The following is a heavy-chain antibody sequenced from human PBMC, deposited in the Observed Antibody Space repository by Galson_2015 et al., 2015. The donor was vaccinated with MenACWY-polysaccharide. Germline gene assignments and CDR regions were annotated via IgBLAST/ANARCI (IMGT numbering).Heavy chain of an antibody. V-gene: IGHV4-59*01. D-gene: IGHD3-3*01. J-gene: IGHJ3*01. Sequence: SETLSLTCSVSGASMTTFFWTWLRQPPGKGLEWIGYTFHRGSSNYNPSLQSRATMSVDVSKRQFSLKLTSVTAADAAVYYCATIPSDFWRDVGSAFPFWGQGTVVAVSS. CDR1: GASMTTFF. CDR2: TFHRGSS. CDR3: ATIPSDFWRDVGSAFPF.